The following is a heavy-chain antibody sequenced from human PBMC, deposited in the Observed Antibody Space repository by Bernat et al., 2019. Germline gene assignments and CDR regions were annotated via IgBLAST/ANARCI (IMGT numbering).Heavy chain of an antibody. CDR3: TTAPYSGSYYGYYYGMDV. CDR2: IKSKTDGGTT. Sequence: EVQLVESGGGLVKPGGSLRLSCAASGFTFSNAWMSWVRQAPGKGLEWVGRIKSKTDGGTTDYAAPVKGRFTISRDDSKNTLYLQMNSLKTEDTAVNYCTTAPYSGSYYGYYYGMDVWGQGTTVTVSS. V-gene: IGHV3-15*01. D-gene: IGHD1-26*01. J-gene: IGHJ6*02. CDR1: GFTFSNAW.